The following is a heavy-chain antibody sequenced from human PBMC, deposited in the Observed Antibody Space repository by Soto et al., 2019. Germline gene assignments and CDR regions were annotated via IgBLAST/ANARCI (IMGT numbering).Heavy chain of an antibody. CDR2: IYYSGST. CDR1: GGSISSSSYY. D-gene: IGHD2-15*01. V-gene: IGHV4-39*01. J-gene: IGHJ5*02. CDR3: ARRVLVPGVAAPPDHNRFDP. Sequence: QLQLQESGPGLVKPSETLSLTCTVSGGSISSSSYYWGWIRQPPGKGLEWIGSIYYSGSTYYNPSLKSRVPISVDTSKNQISLTLSSVTAADTGVCYCARRVLVPGVAAPPDHNRFDPWGQGTLVTVSS.